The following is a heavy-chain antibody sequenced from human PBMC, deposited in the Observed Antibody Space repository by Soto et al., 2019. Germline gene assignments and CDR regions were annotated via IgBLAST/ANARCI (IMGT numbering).Heavy chain of an antibody. V-gene: IGHV4-30-2*01. CDR1: GDSISSGGYS. J-gene: IGHJ4*02. Sequence: SETLSLTCDVSGDSISSGGYSWNWIRQPPGKGLGWIGYIYHSGGTDYNPSLKSRVTITVDSSNNKFSLKLNSVTAADTAVYYCARDSRSGYYLEYWGQGTLVTVSS. D-gene: IGHD3-22*01. CDR2: IYHSGGT. CDR3: ARDSRSGYYLEY.